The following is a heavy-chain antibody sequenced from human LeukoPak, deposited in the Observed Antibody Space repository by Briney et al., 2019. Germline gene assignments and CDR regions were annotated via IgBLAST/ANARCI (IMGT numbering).Heavy chain of an antibody. D-gene: IGHD6-13*01. Sequence: ASVKVSCKVSGYTLTELSMHWVRQAPGKGLEWMGGFDPEDGETIYAQKFQGRVTMTEDTSTDTAYMELSSLRSEDTAVYYCATGSSSWPYYYYGMDVWGQGTTVTVSS. CDR2: FDPEDGET. CDR3: ATGSSSWPYYYYGMDV. J-gene: IGHJ6*02. CDR1: GYTLTELS. V-gene: IGHV1-24*01.